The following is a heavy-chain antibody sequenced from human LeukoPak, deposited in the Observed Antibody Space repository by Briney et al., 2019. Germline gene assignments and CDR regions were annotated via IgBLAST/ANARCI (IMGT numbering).Heavy chain of an antibody. CDR3: AKDMRLAVAGSPGY. J-gene: IGHJ4*02. V-gene: IGHV3-23*01. CDR1: GFTFSDHA. Sequence: GSLRLSCAASGFTFSDHAMSWVRQAPGKELEWVSAIRGTGTTTFYAASVKGRFTISRDNAKNSLYLQMNSLRAEDTAFYYCAKDMRLAVAGSPGYWGQGTLVTVSS. D-gene: IGHD6-19*01. CDR2: IRGTGTTT.